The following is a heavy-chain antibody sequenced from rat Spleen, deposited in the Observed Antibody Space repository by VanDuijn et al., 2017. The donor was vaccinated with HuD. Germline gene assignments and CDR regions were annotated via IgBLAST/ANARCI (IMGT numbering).Heavy chain of an antibody. Sequence: QVQLKESGPGLVKPSETLSLTCTVSGFSLTSYHVSWVRQPPGKGLEWMGVIWGDGSTAYNSALKSRLSISRDTSKSQVFLKMNSLQTEDTATYYCARDAATVDYYFDYWGQGVMVTVSS. J-gene: IGHJ2*01. CDR1: GFSLTSYH. V-gene: IGHV2-32*01. D-gene: IGHD1-1*01. CDR3: ARDAATVDYYFDY. CDR2: IWGDGST.